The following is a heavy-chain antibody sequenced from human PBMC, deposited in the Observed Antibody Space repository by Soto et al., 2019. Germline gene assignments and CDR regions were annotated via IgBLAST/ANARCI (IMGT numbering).Heavy chain of an antibody. CDR2: ISSSSSYI. CDR3: ARERRHSSSWYPDY. J-gene: IGHJ4*02. CDR1: GCTFSSYS. Sequence: EVQLVESGRGLVKPGGSLRLSCAASGCTFSSYSMNWVRQAPGKGLEWVSSISSSSSYIYYADSVKGRFTISRDNAKNSLYRQMNSLRAEDTAVYYCARERRHSSSWYPDYWGQGTLVTVSS. D-gene: IGHD6-13*01. V-gene: IGHV3-21*01.